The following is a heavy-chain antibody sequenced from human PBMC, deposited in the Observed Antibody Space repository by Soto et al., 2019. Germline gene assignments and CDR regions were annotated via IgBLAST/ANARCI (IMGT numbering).Heavy chain of an antibody. Sequence: EVQLVESGGGLVKPGGSLRLSCAASGFTFSNAWMSWVRQAPGKGLEWVGRIKSKTDGGTTDYAAPVKGRFTISRDDSKNTLYLQLNSLKTEDTAVYYCTTDSAVASTRYFDLWGRGTLVTVSS. CDR2: IKSKTDGGTT. D-gene: IGHD6-19*01. J-gene: IGHJ2*01. CDR1: GFTFSNAW. V-gene: IGHV3-15*05. CDR3: TTDSAVASTRYFDL.